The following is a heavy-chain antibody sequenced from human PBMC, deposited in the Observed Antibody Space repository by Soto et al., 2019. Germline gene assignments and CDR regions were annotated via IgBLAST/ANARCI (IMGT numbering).Heavy chain of an antibody. D-gene: IGHD2-15*01. CDR2: ISGTSDAA. J-gene: IGHJ6*02. CDR1: GFPFSTSA. Sequence: EVQLLESGGGLVQPGGSLRLSCAASGFPFSTSAMNWVRQAPGKGLEWVSIISGTSDAAYYAESVKGRFTSSRDNSKNTLYLQKNNPRAEDTAVYYCGKDSGGYPVYNGMNVWGQGTTVTVSS. V-gene: IGHV3-23*01. CDR3: GKDSGGYPVYNGMNV.